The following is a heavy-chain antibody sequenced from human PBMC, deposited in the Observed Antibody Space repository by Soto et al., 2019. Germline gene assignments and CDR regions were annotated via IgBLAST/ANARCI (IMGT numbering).Heavy chain of an antibody. V-gene: IGHV4-4*02. D-gene: IGHD3-10*01. CDR2: IYHSGST. CDR3: AREMGRGFTYGSGSYASDYYYYYMDV. CDR1: SGSISSSNW. Sequence: SETLSLTCAVSSGSISSSNWWSWVRQPPGKGLEWIGEIYHSGSTNYNPPLKSRVTISVDKSKNQFSLKLSSVAAADTAVYYCAREMGRGFTYGSGSYASDYYYYYMDVWGKGTTVTVS. J-gene: IGHJ6*03.